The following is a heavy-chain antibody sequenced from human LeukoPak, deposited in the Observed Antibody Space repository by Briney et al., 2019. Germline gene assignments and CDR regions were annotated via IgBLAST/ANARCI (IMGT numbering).Heavy chain of an antibody. V-gene: IGHV3-48*03. D-gene: IGHD3-16*01. CDR2: ISSSATTI. CDR1: GFTFSTYE. J-gene: IGHJ5*02. CDR3: ARDRGGWFDP. Sequence: GGSLRLSCQASGFTFSTYEMNWVRQAPGKGLEWVSYISSSATTIYYADSVKGRFSISRDNAKNSLYLQMNSLRAEDTAVYYCARDRGGWFDPWGQGTLVTVSS.